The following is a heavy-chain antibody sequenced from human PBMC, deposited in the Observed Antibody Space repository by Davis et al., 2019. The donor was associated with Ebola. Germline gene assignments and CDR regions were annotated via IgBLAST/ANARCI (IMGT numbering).Heavy chain of an antibody. CDR3: TRRLNGEGWFDP. V-gene: IGHV4-39*01. D-gene: IGHD3-10*01. CDR1: GDSITTGNWH. J-gene: IGHJ5*02. CDR2: IHYSGSA. Sequence: MPSETLSLTCIVSGDSITTGNWHWGWIRQPPGKGLEWIGSIHYSGSAYHSPSLKSRLTIFVDTSKNQFSLKLRSVTASDTAVYYCTRRLNGEGWFDPWGQGTLVTVSS.